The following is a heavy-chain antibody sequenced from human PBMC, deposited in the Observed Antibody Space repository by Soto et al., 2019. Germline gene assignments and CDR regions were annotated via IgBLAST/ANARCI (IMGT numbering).Heavy chain of an antibody. Sequence: GGSLRLSCAASGFTFSSYSMNWVRQAPGKGLEWVAVISYDGSNKYYADSVKGRFTISRDNSKNTLYLQMNSLRAEDTAVYYCANKGGMDVWGQGTTVTVSS. CDR1: GFTFSSYS. J-gene: IGHJ6*02. CDR2: ISYDGSNK. CDR3: ANKGGMDV. V-gene: IGHV3-30*18.